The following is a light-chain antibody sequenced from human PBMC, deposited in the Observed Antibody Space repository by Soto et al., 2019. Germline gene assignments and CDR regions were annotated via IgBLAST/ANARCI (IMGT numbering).Light chain of an antibody. CDR1: GSDVGGYNY. V-gene: IGLV2-11*01. J-gene: IGLJ1*01. Sequence: QSALTQPRSVSGSPGQSVTISCTGTGSDVGGYNYVSWYQQHPGKAPKLMIYDVSKWPSGVPDRFSGSKSGNTASLTISGIQAAEEADYYCCSYAGSNTFAFGTGTKLTVL. CDR2: DVS. CDR3: CSYAGSNTFA.